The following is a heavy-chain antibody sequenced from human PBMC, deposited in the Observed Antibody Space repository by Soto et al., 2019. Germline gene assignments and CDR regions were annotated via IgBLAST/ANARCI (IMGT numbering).Heavy chain of an antibody. CDR2: ISYDGGYK. J-gene: IGHJ4*02. D-gene: IGHD2-21*02. CDR3: ATGRIRGADTAEFDY. V-gene: IGHV3-30*03. CDR1: GFTFNSYG. Sequence: PGGSLRLSCAASGFTFNSYGIHWVRQAPGKGLEWVAGISYDGGYKSHADSVKGRFTTSRDSSDNTVYLHMNSLRGEDTALYYCATGRIRGADTAEFDYWGQGTQVTVSS.